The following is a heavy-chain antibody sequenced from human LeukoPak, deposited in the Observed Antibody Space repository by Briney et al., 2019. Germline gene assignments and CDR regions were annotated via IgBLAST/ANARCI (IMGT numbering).Heavy chain of an antibody. CDR1: GFTFSSYS. CDR3: ARDMRLGELRENY. D-gene: IGHD3-16*01. CDR2: IYYSGST. J-gene: IGHJ4*02. Sequence: GSLRLSCAASGFTFSSYSMNWVRQAPGKGLEWIGSIYYSGSTYYNPSLKSRVTISVDTSKNQFSLKLSSVTAADTAVYYCARDMRLGELRENYWGQGTLVTVSS. V-gene: IGHV4-39*07.